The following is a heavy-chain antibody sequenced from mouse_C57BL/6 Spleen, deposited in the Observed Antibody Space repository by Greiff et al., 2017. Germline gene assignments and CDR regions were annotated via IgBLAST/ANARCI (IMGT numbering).Heavy chain of an antibody. Sequence: VQLQQPGAELVKPGASVKLSCKASGYTFTSYWMQWVKQRPGQGLEWIGEIDPSDSYTNYNQKFKGKATLTVDTSSSTAYMQLSSLTSEDSAFYYCARITTVVAYYFDYWGQGTTLTVSS. D-gene: IGHD1-1*01. J-gene: IGHJ2*01. CDR3: ARITTVVAYYFDY. V-gene: IGHV1-50*01. CDR2: IDPSDSYT. CDR1: GYTFTSYW.